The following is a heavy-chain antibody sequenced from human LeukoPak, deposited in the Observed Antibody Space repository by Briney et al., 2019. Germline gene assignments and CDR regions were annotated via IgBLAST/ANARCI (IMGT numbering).Heavy chain of an antibody. CDR1: GFTFDDYA. D-gene: IGHD2-2*01. CDR3: ASGGGTYCRSTSCYGGEYFQH. Sequence: GGSLRLSCAVSGFTFDDYAMHWVRQVPGKGLEWVSGINWNSDSIGYADSVKGRFTTSRDNAKNSLYLQMNSLRAEDTAVYYCASGGGTYCRSTSCYGGEYFQHWGQGTLVTVSS. V-gene: IGHV3-9*01. CDR2: INWNSDSI. J-gene: IGHJ1*01.